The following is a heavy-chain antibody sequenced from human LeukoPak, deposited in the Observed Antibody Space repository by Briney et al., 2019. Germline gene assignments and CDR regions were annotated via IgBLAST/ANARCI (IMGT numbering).Heavy chain of an antibody. CDR1: GFTFSSYA. J-gene: IGHJ4*02. Sequence: PGGSLRLSCAASGFTFSSYAMHWVRQAPGKGLEYVSAISSNGGSTYYANSVKGRFTISRDNSKNTLYLQMGSLRAEDMAVYYCARGSVGHYYGSGSVFDYWGQGTLVTVSS. CDR3: ARGSVGHYYGSGSVFDY. D-gene: IGHD3-10*01. V-gene: IGHV3-64*01. CDR2: ISSNGGST.